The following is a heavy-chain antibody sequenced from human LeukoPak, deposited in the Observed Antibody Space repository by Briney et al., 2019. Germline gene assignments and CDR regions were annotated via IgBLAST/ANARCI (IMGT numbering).Heavy chain of an antibody. CDR3: ARGYYYDSSGYYYLFYFDY. CDR1: GGSFSGYY. Sequence: PSETLSLTCAVYGGSFSGYYWSWIRQPPGKGLEWIGEINHSGSTNYNPSLKSRVTISVDTSKNQFSLKLSSVTAADTAVYYCARGYYYDSSGYYYLFYFDYWGQGTLVTVSS. J-gene: IGHJ4*02. CDR2: INHSGST. D-gene: IGHD3-22*01. V-gene: IGHV4-34*01.